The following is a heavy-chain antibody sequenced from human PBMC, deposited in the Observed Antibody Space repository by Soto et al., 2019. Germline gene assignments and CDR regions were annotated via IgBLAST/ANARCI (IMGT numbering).Heavy chain of an antibody. CDR2: ISSSGSTI. CDR1: GFTFSDYY. D-gene: IGHD3-22*01. Sequence: SLRLSCAASGFTFSDYYMSWIRQAPGKGLEWVSYISSSGSTIYYAASVKGRFTISRDNAKNSLYLQMNSLRAEDTAVNYGARDGLVDYDSSGYYDYWGQGTLVTVS. J-gene: IGHJ4*02. CDR3: ARDGLVDYDSSGYYDY. V-gene: IGHV3-11*01.